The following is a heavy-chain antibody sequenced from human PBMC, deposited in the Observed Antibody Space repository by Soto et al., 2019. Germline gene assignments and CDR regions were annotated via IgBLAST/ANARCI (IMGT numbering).Heavy chain of an antibody. Sequence: EVQLVESGGGLVQPGGSLRLSCAASGFTFRSYWMSWVRQAPGKGLEWVANIKQDGSEKYYVDSVKGRFTISRDNAKNSLYLQMNSLRAEDTAVYYCARDLSSLLWFGELLDTDYWGQGTLVTVSS. J-gene: IGHJ4*02. D-gene: IGHD3-10*01. V-gene: IGHV3-7*05. CDR2: IKQDGSEK. CDR1: GFTFRSYW. CDR3: ARDLSSLLWFGELLDTDY.